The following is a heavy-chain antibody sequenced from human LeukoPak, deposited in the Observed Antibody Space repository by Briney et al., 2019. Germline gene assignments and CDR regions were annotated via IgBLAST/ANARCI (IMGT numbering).Heavy chain of an antibody. CDR3: AGLRYWDAFDI. V-gene: IGHV4-39*07. Sequence: PSETLSLTCTVSGGSISSSSYYWGWIRQPPGKGLEWIGSIYYSGSTNYNPSLKSRVTISVDKSKNQFSLKLSSVTAADTAVYYCAGLRYWDAFDIWGQGTMVTVSS. CDR1: GGSISSSSYY. D-gene: IGHD3-9*01. CDR2: IYYSGST. J-gene: IGHJ3*02.